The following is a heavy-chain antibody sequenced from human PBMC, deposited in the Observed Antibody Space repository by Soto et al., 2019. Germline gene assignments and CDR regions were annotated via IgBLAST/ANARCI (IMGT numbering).Heavy chain of an antibody. CDR3: AKGRLEYYFDY. CDR1: GFTFDDYA. J-gene: IGHJ4*02. Sequence: EVPLVESGGGLVQPGRSLRLSCAASGFTFDDYAMHWVRQAPGKGLEWVSGISWNSGSIGYADSVKGRFTISRDNAKNSLYLQMNSLRAEDTALYYCAKGRLEYYFDYWGQGTLVTVSS. CDR2: ISWNSGSI. V-gene: IGHV3-9*01.